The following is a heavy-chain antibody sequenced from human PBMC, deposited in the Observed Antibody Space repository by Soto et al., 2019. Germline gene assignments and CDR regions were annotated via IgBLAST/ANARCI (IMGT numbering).Heavy chain of an antibody. J-gene: IGHJ4*02. D-gene: IGHD3-10*01. V-gene: IGHV4-59*03. CDR3: ATGRVLYGSEY. CDR2: IYHTESTTY. CDR1: GGYISSYY. Sequence: QVQLQESGPGLVKPSETLSLTCTVSGGYISSYYWSWIRQPPGRGLQWIVYIYHTESTTYNYNPSINSRVTISLDTSKNQFSLKLTSVTAADTAVYYCATGRVLYGSEYWGQGTLVTVSS.